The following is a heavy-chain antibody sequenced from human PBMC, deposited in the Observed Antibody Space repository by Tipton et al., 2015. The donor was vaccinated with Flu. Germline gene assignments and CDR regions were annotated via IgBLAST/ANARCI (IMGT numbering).Heavy chain of an antibody. Sequence: TLSLTCTVSGGSISSYYWSWIRQPPGKGLEWIGYIYYSGSTNYNPSLKSRVTISVDTSKNQFSLKLSSVTAADTAVYYCARGINDLTSPRFDYWGQGTLVTVSS. V-gene: IGHV4-59*01. CDR1: GGSISSYY. CDR3: ARGINDLTSPRFDY. CDR2: IYYSGST. D-gene: IGHD3-9*01. J-gene: IGHJ4*02.